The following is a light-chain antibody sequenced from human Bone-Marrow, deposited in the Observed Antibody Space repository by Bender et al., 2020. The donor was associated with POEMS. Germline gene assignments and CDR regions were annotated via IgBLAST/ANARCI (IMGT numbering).Light chain of an antibody. CDR2: EDS. CDR1: RLGEKF. Sequence: SYEVTQPPSVSVSPGQTASITCSGNRLGEKFVSWYQQKPGQSPVLVMYEDSKRPSGIPERFSGSKSGTSASLAITGLQSDDEAIYFCVAWDASLNGWVFGGGTKLTVL. J-gene: IGLJ3*02. V-gene: IGLV3-1*01. CDR3: VAWDASLNGWV.